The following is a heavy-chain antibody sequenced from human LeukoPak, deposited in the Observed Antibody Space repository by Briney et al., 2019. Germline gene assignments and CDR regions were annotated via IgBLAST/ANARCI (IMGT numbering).Heavy chain of an antibody. CDR2: INHSGST. CDR3: ARGGDGLYYYGSGSYYPIIY. V-gene: IGHV4-34*01. Sequence: PSETLSLTCAVYGGSFSGYYWSWIRQPPGKGLEWIGEINHSGSTNYNPSLKSRVTISVDTSKNQFSLKLSSVTAADTAVYYCARGGDGLYYYGSGSYYPIIYWGQGTLVTVSS. D-gene: IGHD3-10*01. J-gene: IGHJ4*02. CDR1: GGSFSGYY.